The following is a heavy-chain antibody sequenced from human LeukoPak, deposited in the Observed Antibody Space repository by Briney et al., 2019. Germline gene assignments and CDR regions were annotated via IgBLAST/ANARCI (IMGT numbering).Heavy chain of an antibody. CDR1: GFSVSSNY. D-gene: IGHD3-22*01. J-gene: IGHJ4*02. CDR3: ARMYYYDSSGYYFDY. V-gene: IGHV3-66*01. CDR2: IYSDGSA. Sequence: GGSLRLSCAASGFSVSSNYMTWVRQAPGKGLEWVSIIYSDGSAYYADSVKGRFTISRDNSKNTLYFQMNSLRAEDTAVYYCARMYYYDSSGYYFDYWGQGTLVTVSS.